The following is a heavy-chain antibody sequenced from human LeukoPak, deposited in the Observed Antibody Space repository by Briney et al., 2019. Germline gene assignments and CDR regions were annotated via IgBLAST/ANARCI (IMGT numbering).Heavy chain of an antibody. V-gene: IGHV1-2*02. Sequence: ASVEVSCKASGYTFTGYYMHWVRQAPGQGLEWMGWINPNSGGTNYAQKFQGRVTMTRDTSISTAYMELSRLRSDDTAVYYCARNYDFWSGYPGVWGKGTTITVSS. D-gene: IGHD3-3*01. CDR1: GYTFTGYY. CDR2: INPNSGGT. CDR3: ARNYDFWSGYPGV. J-gene: IGHJ6*04.